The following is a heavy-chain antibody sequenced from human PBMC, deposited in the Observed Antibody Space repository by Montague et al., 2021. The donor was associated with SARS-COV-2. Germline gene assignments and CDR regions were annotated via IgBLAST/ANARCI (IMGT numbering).Heavy chain of an antibody. V-gene: IGHV4-34*01. D-gene: IGHD3-10*01. J-gene: IGHJ6*02. CDR3: ARHERFDYYYGMDV. CDR1: SGPLSAYY. CDR2: IHPYGHT. Sequence: SETLSLTCDVDSGPLSAYYWSWVRQPPGKGLEWIGEIHPYGHTSYNPSLMSRVTLSLGTSSNPFSLKLTSVTAADTAVYYCARHERFDYYYGMDVWGRGTTVTVSS.